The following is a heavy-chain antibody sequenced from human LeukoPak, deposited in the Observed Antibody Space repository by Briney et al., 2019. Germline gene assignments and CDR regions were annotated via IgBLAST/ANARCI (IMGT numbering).Heavy chain of an antibody. Sequence: PGRSLRLSCAASGFRFSSHHMHWVRQSPSKGLEWVAVAPHDGNSPIYAASVNGRFTISRDNAKNSLYLQMNSLRAEDTAVYYCAREGSLSDYCSGGSCYSLFAPRPFDYWGQGTLVTVSS. CDR3: AREGSLSDYCSGGSCYSLFAPRPFDY. CDR1: GFRFSSHH. D-gene: IGHD2-15*01. CDR2: APHDGNSP. V-gene: IGHV3-30*03. J-gene: IGHJ4*02.